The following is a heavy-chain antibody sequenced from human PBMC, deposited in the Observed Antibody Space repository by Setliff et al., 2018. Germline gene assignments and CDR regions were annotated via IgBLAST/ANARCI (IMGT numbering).Heavy chain of an antibody. CDR1: GFTFSNYA. J-gene: IGHJ4*02. CDR3: ARGPPYYDFWSAYFPGY. D-gene: IGHD3-3*01. V-gene: IGHV3-7*01. Sequence: GESLKISCAASGFTFSNYAMSWVRQAPGKGLEWVANIKQDGSEKYYVDSVKGRFTISRDNAKNSLYLQLNSLTAEDTAVYYCARGPPYYDFWSAYFPGYWGQGTLVTVSS. CDR2: IKQDGSEK.